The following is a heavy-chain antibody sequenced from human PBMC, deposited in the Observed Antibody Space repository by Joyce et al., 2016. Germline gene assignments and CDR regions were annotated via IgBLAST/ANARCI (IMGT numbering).Heavy chain of an antibody. J-gene: IGHJ6*02. CDR1: GFTLSGSS. Sequence: EVQLVESGGGLVQPGGSLKLSCAVSGFTLSGSSVHWVRPAAGKGLEWVGRIRSKANGDATADAASVKGRFSISRDDSKNTAYLQMNSLKTEDTAVYYCSNYDLWSGYSPSRDVWGQGSTVTVSS. CDR2: IRSKANGDAT. D-gene: IGHD3-3*01. CDR3: SNYDLWSGYSPSRDV. V-gene: IGHV3-73*02.